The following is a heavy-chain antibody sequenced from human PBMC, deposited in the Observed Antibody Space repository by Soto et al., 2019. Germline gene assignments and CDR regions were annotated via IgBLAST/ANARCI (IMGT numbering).Heavy chain of an antibody. D-gene: IGHD2-15*01. Sequence: RASVKVSCKASGYTFTGYYMHWVRQAPGQGLEWMGWINPNSGGTNYAQKFQGRVTMTRDTSISTAYMELSRLRSDDTAVYYCARDDRYCSGGSCYSLLAFDIWGQGTMVPVSS. CDR2: INPNSGGT. V-gene: IGHV1-2*02. CDR3: ARDDRYCSGGSCYSLLAFDI. CDR1: GYTFTGYY. J-gene: IGHJ3*02.